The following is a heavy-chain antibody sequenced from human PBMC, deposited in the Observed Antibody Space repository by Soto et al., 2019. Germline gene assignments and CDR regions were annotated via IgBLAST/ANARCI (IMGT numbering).Heavy chain of an antibody. Sequence: QVQLVQSGAEVKKPGASVKVSCKASGYSFTSYDINWVRQTTGQGLECMGWMNPNSGNTGYAEKFQGRITMTRNTSISTAYMELSSLGSEETAVYYCARDGTGYCGDDSCYSRDGGANWGQGTLVTVSS. J-gene: IGHJ4*02. CDR2: MNPNSGNT. CDR3: ARDGTGYCGDDSCYSRDGGAN. D-gene: IGHD2-15*01. V-gene: IGHV1-8*01. CDR1: GYSFTSYD.